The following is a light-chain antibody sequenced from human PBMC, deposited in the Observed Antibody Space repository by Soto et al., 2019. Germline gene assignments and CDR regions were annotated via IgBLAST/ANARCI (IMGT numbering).Light chain of an antibody. V-gene: IGLV2-14*01. CDR1: SSDVGGYNY. CDR2: EVS. CDR3: SSYTSSSTLGV. Sequence: QSALTQPASVSGSTGKSITISCTGTSSDVGGYNYVSWYQQHPGKAPKLMIYEVSNRPSGVSNRFSGSNSGNTASLTISGLQAEDEADYYCSSYTSSSTLGVFGGGTKLTVL. J-gene: IGLJ2*01.